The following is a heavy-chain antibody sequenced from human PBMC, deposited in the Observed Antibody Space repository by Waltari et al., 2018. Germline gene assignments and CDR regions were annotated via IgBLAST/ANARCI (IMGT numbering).Heavy chain of an antibody. V-gene: IGHV3-48*04. CDR1: GFTFSSYS. J-gene: IGHJ4*02. CDR3: AREEAAFRCLDY. D-gene: IGHD2-8*01. Sequence: EVQLVESGGGLVQPGGSLRLSCAASGFTFSSYSMNWVRQAPGKGLEWVSYIGSSRSTICDADSVNGRFTISRDNAKNSLYLQMNSLRAEDTAVYYCAREEAAFRCLDYWGQGTLVTVCS. CDR2: IGSSRSTI.